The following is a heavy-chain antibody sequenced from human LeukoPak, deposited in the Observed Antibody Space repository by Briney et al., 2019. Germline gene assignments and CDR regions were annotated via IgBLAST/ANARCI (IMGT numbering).Heavy chain of an antibody. CDR3: ARLMVRGVKANWFDP. V-gene: IGHV4-59*08. D-gene: IGHD3-10*01. Sequence: SETLSLTCTVSGGSISSYYWSWIRQPPGKGLEWIGYIYYSGSTSYNPSLKSRVTISVDTSKNQFSLKLSSVTAADTAVYYCARLMVRGVKANWFDPWGQGTLVTVSS. J-gene: IGHJ5*02. CDR2: IYYSGST. CDR1: GGSISSYY.